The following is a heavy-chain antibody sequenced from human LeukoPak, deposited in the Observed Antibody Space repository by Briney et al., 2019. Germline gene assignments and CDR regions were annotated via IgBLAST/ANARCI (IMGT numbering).Heavy chain of an antibody. V-gene: IGHV4-59*01. D-gene: IGHD3-16*01. J-gene: IGHJ6*03. CDR1: GGSISSYY. CDR2: IYYSGST. CDR3: ARSGGSADYYYYYMDV. Sequence: SETLSLTCTVSGGSISSYYWSWIRQPPGKGLEWIGYIYYSGSTNYNPSLKSRVTMSVDTSKNQFSLKLSSVTAADTAVYYCARSGGSADYYYYYMDVWGKGTTVTVSS.